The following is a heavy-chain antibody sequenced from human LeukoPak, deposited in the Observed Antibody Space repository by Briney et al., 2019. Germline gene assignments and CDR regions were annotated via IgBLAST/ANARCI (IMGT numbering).Heavy chain of an antibody. CDR1: GFTFSSYA. D-gene: IGHD2-15*01. CDR3: AKQVVVADGYFDY. V-gene: IGHV3-23*01. CDR2: ISGSGTST. Sequence: GGSLRLSCAASGFTFSSYAMSWVRQAPGKGLEWVSAISGSGTSTYYADSVKGRFTISRDNSKNTLYLQMNSLRAEDTAVYYCAKQVVVADGYFDYWGQGTLVTVSS. J-gene: IGHJ4*02.